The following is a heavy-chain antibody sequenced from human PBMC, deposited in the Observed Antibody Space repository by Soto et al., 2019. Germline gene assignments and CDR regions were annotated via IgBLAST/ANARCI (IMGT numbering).Heavy chain of an antibody. Sequence: ASVKVSCKASRGTFSSYAISWVRQAPGQGLEWMGGIIPIFGTANYAQKFQGRVTITADESTSTAYMELSSLRSEDTAVYYCANQQAPPRYDFWSGYGKREYYYYGMDVWGQGTTVTVSS. J-gene: IGHJ6*02. D-gene: IGHD3-3*01. CDR1: RGTFSSYA. CDR2: IIPIFGTA. V-gene: IGHV1-69*13. CDR3: ANQQAPPRYDFWSGYGKREYYYYGMDV.